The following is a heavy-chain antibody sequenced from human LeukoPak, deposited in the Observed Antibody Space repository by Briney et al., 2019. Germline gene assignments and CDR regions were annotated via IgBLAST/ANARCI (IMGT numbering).Heavy chain of an antibody. D-gene: IGHD6-19*01. CDR3: ATAAVAGTGRAPGVYFDY. V-gene: IGHV1-24*01. J-gene: IGHJ4*02. CDR2: FDPEDGET. CDR1: GYTLTELS. Sequence: ASVKVSCKVSGYTLTELSMHWVRQAPGKGLEWMGGFDPEDGETIYAQKFQGRVTMTEDTSTDTAYMELSSLRSEDMAVYYCATAAVAGTGRAPGVYFDYWGQGTLVTVSS.